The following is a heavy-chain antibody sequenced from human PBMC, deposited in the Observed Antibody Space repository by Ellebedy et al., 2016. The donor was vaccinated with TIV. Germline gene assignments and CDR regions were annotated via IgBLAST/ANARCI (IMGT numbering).Heavy chain of an antibody. D-gene: IGHD2-21*02. V-gene: IGHV2-26*01. J-gene: IGHJ4*02. CDR2: IFSNDEK. CDR1: GFSLTNIIMD. CDR3: VRALKYCSGDCTYKFDF. Sequence: SGPTLVKPKETLTLTCPLSGFSLTNIIMDVSWIRQPPGKALEWLAHIFSNDEKSYSTPREARLSISKDTAKSQVVLTVANMDPVDTATYYCVRALKYCSGDCTYKFDFWGQGALVTVSS.